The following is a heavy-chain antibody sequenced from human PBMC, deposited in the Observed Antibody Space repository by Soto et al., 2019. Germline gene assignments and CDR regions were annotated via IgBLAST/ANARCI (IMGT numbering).Heavy chain of an antibody. J-gene: IGHJ5*02. CDR2: IYYSGST. V-gene: IGHV4-39*01. CDR1: GGSISSSSYY. Sequence: SETLSLTCTFSGGSISSSSYYWGWIRQPPGKGLEWIGSIYYSGSTYYNPSLKSRVTISVDTSKNQFSLKLSSVTAADTAVYYCARVRRVYSSSPRNNWFDPWGQGTLVTVSS. D-gene: IGHD6-6*01. CDR3: ARVRRVYSSSPRNNWFDP.